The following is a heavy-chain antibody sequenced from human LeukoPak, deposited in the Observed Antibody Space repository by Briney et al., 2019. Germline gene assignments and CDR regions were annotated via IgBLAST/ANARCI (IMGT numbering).Heavy chain of an antibody. CDR3: ARESYSSGYYYDY. Sequence: PGGSLRLSCAASGFTFSSYNMNWVRQAPGKGLEWVSSISSSSSYIYYADSVKGRFTISRDNAKNSLYLQMNSLRAEDTAVYYCARESYSSGYYYDYWGQGTLVTVSS. D-gene: IGHD3-22*01. CDR2: ISSSSSYI. CDR1: GFTFSSYN. V-gene: IGHV3-21*01. J-gene: IGHJ4*02.